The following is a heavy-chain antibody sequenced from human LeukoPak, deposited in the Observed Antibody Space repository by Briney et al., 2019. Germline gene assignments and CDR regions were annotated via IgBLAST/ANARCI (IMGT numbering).Heavy chain of an antibody. CDR1: GFTFSNYW. CDR3: ATVAGDCSGGRCYLLRFDY. V-gene: IGHV3-7*01. Sequence: GGSLRLACAASGFTFSNYWMSWVRQAPGKGLEWVANIKLDGSEKDYVDSVKGRFTISRDNAKNSLYLQMNSLRGDDTAVYYCATVAGDCSGGRCYLLRFDYWGQGTLVTVSS. J-gene: IGHJ4*02. D-gene: IGHD2-15*01. CDR2: IKLDGSEK.